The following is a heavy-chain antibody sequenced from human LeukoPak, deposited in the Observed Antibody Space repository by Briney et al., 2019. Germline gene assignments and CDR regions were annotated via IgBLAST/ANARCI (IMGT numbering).Heavy chain of an antibody. J-gene: IGHJ4*02. D-gene: IGHD2-15*01. Sequence: PGGSLRLSCAASGFTFISYGMHSVRQAPGKGLEWVAVISYDGSNKYYADSVKGRFTISRDNSKNTLNLQMNSLRAEDTAVYYCAKNRGRYCSDGSWYSNPFDYWGQGTLVTVSS. V-gene: IGHV3-30*18. CDR3: AKNRGRYCSDGSWYSNPFDY. CDR1: GFTFISYG. CDR2: ISYDGSNK.